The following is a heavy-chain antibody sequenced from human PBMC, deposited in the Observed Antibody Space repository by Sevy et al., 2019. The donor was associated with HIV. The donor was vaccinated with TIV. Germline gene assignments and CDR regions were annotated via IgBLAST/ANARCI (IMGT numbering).Heavy chain of an antibody. D-gene: IGHD5-18*01. V-gene: IGHV1-8*01. J-gene: IGHJ4*02. CDR1: GYTFTSYD. CDR2: MNPNSGNT. CDR3: ARGGYSYGSIDY. Sequence: ASVKFSCKASGYTFTSYDINWVRQATGQGLEWMGWMNPNSGNTGYAQKFQGRVTMTRNTSISTAYMELSSLRSEDTAVYYCARGGYSYGSIDYWGQGTLVTVSS.